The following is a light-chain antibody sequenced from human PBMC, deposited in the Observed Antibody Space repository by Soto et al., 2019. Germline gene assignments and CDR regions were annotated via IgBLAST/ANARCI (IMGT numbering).Light chain of an antibody. CDR2: GAS. CDR3: QQYDNFLWT. CDR1: QDINNY. Sequence: DIQMTQSPSSLSASVGDRVTITCQASQDINNYLNWYQQKPGKVPKLLISGASNLETGVPSRFSGSGSGTDFTFTINSLQTEDFATYYCQQYDNFLWTFGQGTKVEIK. J-gene: IGKJ1*01. V-gene: IGKV1-33*01.